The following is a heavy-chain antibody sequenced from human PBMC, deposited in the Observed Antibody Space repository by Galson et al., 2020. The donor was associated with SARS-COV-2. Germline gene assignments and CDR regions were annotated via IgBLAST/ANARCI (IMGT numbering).Heavy chain of an antibody. J-gene: IGHJ4*02. D-gene: IGHD6-6*01. V-gene: IGHV2-5*02. CDR1: GFSLNTSGVG. CDR2: IYWDDDK. CDR3: AHRSVPARPFDY. Sequence: KMSGPTLVNPTQTLTLTCTFSGFSLNTSGVGVGWIRHPPGKALEWLTLIYWDDDKRYSPSLKSRLTITKDTSKNQVVLTMTNMYPVDTATYYCAHRSVPARPFDYWGQGTLVTVSS.